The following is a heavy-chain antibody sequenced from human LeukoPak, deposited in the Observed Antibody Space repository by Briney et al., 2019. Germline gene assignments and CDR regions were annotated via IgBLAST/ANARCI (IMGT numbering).Heavy chain of an antibody. CDR3: ARDREAYDSSGPVY. CDR1: GYTFTSYS. V-gene: IGHV7-4-1*02. Sequence: APVKVSCKASGYTFTSYSMNWVRQAPGQGLEWMGWINTNTGNPTYAQGFTGRFVFSLDTSVSTAYLQISSLKAEDTAVYYCARDREAYDSSGPVYWGQGTLVTVSS. CDR2: INTNTGNP. J-gene: IGHJ4*02. D-gene: IGHD3-22*01.